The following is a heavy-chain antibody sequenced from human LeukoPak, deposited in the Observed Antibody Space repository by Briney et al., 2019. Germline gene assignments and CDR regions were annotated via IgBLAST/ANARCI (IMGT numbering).Heavy chain of an antibody. V-gene: IGHV3-21*01. D-gene: IGHD1-26*01. CDR3: ARERVVGASGVFAY. CDR2: ISSRSSYI. CDR1: GFTFSSYS. Sequence: GGSLRLSCAASGFTFSSYSMNWVRQAPGKGLEWVSSISSRSSYIYYADSVKGRFTISRDNAKNSLYLQMNSLRAEDTAVYYCARERVVGASGVFAYWGQGTWSPSPQ. J-gene: IGHJ4*02.